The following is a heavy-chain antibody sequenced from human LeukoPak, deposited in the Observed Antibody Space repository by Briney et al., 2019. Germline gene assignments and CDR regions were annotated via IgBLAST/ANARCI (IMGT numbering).Heavy chain of an antibody. Sequence: GGSLRLSCAASGFTFDDYAMHWVRQAPGKGLEWVSRISTNSGSMDYADSMKGRFVISRGNAKNSLYLQMNSLRPEDTALYYCAKTTGTNDAFDIWGQGTMVTVSS. V-gene: IGHV3-9*01. CDR3: AKTTGTNDAFDI. J-gene: IGHJ3*02. CDR1: GFTFDDYA. D-gene: IGHD1-1*01. CDR2: ISTNSGSM.